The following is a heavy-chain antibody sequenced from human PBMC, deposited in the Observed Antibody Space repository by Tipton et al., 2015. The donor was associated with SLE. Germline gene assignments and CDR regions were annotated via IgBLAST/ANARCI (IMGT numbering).Heavy chain of an antibody. CDR1: GFTFDDYA. CDR2: ISWNSGSI. D-gene: IGHD4-17*01. V-gene: IGHV3-9*01. J-gene: IGHJ4*02. Sequence: SLRLSCAASGFTFDDYAMHWVRQAPGKGLEWVSGISWNSGSIGYADSVKGRFTISRDNAKNSLYLQMNSLRAEDTALYYCAKAAVITSPFDYWGQGTLVTVSS. CDR3: AKAAVITSPFDY.